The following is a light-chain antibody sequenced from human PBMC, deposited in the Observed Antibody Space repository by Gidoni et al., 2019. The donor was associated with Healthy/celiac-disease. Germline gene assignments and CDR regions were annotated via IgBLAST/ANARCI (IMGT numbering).Light chain of an antibody. V-gene: IGKV3-11*01. Sequence: ELVLTQSPATLSLSPGERATLSCRASQSVRRYLAWYQQKPGQAPRLLIYDASNRATGIPARFSGSGSGIDFTLTISSLEPEDFAVYYCQQRSNWPRLTFGGGTKVEIK. CDR3: QQRSNWPRLT. J-gene: IGKJ4*01. CDR1: QSVRRY. CDR2: DAS.